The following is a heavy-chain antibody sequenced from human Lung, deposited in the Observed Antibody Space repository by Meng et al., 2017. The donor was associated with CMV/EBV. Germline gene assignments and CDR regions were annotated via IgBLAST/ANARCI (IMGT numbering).Heavy chain of an antibody. CDR1: GGSVSSGSYY. Sequence: SXTXSLXCTVSGGSVSSGSYYWSWIRQPPGKGLEWIGYIYYSGSTNYNPSLKSRVTISVDTSKNQFSLKLSSVTAADTAVYYCAREPGDFWCGYHGWFDP. CDR3: AREPGDFWCGYHGWFDP. J-gene: IGHJ5*02. D-gene: IGHD3-3*01. CDR2: IYYSGST. V-gene: IGHV4-61*01.